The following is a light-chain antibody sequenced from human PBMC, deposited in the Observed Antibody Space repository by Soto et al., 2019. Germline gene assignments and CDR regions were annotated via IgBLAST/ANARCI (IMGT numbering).Light chain of an antibody. V-gene: IGKV1D-12*01. CDR1: QGISTW. CDR2: AAS. CDR3: QQSYTCPWT. Sequence: DIQVTQSPSSVSASVGDRVTITCRASQGISTWLTWYQQKPGRAPKLLISAASNLQSGVPSRFSGSGSGTDFTLTISSLQPEDFATYYCQQSYTCPWTFGQGTKVEMK. J-gene: IGKJ1*01.